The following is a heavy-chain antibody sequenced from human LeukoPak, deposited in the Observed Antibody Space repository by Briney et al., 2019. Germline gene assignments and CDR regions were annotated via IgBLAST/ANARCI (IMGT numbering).Heavy chain of an antibody. D-gene: IGHD1-14*01. CDR3: ATETIGRHYDY. Sequence: PGGSLRLSCAASGFTFSSCGFNWVRQAPGKGLEWVSSIGPTGTDRYYADSVRGRFTISRDNAKNSMYLQMDSLRDEDAAVYYCATETIGRHYDYWGQGTLLTVSS. CDR2: IGPTGTDR. V-gene: IGHV3-21*01. J-gene: IGHJ4*02. CDR1: GFTFSSCG.